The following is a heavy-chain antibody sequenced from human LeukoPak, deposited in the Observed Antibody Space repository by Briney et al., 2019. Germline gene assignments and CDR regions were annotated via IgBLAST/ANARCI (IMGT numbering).Heavy chain of an antibody. V-gene: IGHV3-23*01. CDR2: ISASGSAT. CDR3: AKESFIPYYYDSSGYVDY. CDR1: GFIFSNYG. J-gene: IGHJ4*02. D-gene: IGHD3-22*01. Sequence: GGSLRLSCAASGFIFSNYGMNWVRQAPGKGLEWVAAISASGSATSYADSVRGWFTISRDNSKSTTYLQMNSLRAEDTAVFYCAKESFIPYYYDSSGYVDYWGQGTLVTVSS.